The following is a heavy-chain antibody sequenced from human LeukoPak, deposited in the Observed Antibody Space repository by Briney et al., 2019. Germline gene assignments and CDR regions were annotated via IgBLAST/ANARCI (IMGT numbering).Heavy chain of an antibody. J-gene: IGHJ4*02. Sequence: GASVKVSCKASGYTFTSYYMHWVRQAPGQGLEWMGIINPSGGSTSYAQKFQGRVTMTRDTSTSTVYMELSSLRSEDTAVYYCARESWWNSSGWYGGKHGYYFDYWGQGTLVTVSS. D-gene: IGHD6-19*01. CDR2: INPSGGST. CDR1: GYTFTSYY. CDR3: ARESWWNSSGWYGGKHGYYFDY. V-gene: IGHV1-46*01.